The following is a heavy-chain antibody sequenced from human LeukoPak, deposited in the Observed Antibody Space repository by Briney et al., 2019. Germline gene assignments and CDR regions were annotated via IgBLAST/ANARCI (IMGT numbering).Heavy chain of an antibody. J-gene: IGHJ4*02. CDR1: GFTFSSFA. Sequence: GGSLRLSCSASGFTFSSFAMHWVRQAPGQGLEYVAAISRNGGSEYYADSVKGRFTISRDNSKNTLYLQMSSLRAEDTAVYLCVKDLRSDFMGVLSRYLSYWGQGTLVTVSS. CDR3: VKDLRSDFMGVLSRYLSY. V-gene: IGHV3-64D*09. CDR2: ISRNGGSE. D-gene: IGHD2/OR15-2a*01.